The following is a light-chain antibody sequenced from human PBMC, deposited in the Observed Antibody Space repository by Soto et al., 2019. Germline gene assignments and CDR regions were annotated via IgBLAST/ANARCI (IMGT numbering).Light chain of an antibody. V-gene: IGKV1-5*01. Sequence: DIQMTQSPSTLSASVGDRVTITCRASQSISSWLAWYQQKPGKAPKLLIYDASSLESGVPSRFSGSGSGTEFTLTISSLQPDEFATYYCQQYNSYSMYTFGPGTKLEIK. CDR2: DAS. CDR1: QSISSW. CDR3: QQYNSYSMYT. J-gene: IGKJ2*01.